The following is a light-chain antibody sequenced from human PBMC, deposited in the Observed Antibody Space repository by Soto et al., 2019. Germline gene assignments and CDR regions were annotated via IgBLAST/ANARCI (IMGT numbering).Light chain of an antibody. CDR1: QDIRTY. J-gene: IGKJ5*01. CDR2: AAS. V-gene: IGKV1-39*01. CDR3: QQSFSTLLIT. Sequence: QMTQSPSSLYASVGDGVTITCRASQDIRTYLNWYQQKPGKAPKLLISAASSLQSGVPSRFSARGSGTDFTLTISTLQPEDFATYYCQQSFSTLLITFGQGTRLEVK.